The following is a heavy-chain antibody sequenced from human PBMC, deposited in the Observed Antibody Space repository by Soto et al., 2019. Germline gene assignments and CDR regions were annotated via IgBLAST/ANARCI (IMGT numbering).Heavy chain of an antibody. J-gene: IGHJ6*02. CDR2: IIRIFGTA. CDR3: ATPPAGYYYSGMDV. V-gene: IGHV1-69*12. Sequence: QVQLVQSGAEVKQPGSSVKVSCKASGGTFSSYAISWVRQAPGHGLEWMGGIIRIFGTADYAQKFQGRVTLTADESTSTAYMELSSLRSEDTAVHYCATPPAGYYYSGMDVWGQGTTVTVSS. CDR1: GGTFSSYA.